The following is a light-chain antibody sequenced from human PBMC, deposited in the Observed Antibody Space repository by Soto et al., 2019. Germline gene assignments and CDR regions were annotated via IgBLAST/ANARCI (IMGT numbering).Light chain of an antibody. J-gene: IGKJ5*01. CDR2: GVY. CDR3: QQYVSSQSIT. Sequence: EIVMTQSPGTLSLSPGESATLSCRASQTITNNYLLWYQQKPGQPPRLLVYGVYIRATGIPDRFSGSGSGTDFTLAISRLEPEDFAVYYCQQYVSSQSITFGQGTRLEIK. V-gene: IGKV3-20*01. CDR1: QTITNNY.